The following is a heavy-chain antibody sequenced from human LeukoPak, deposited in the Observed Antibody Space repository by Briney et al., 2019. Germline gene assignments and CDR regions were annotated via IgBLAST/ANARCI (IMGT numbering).Heavy chain of an antibody. Sequence: AGGSLRLSCAASGYTVSSNYMTWVCQAPGKGLEWVSVIYSGGSTDYADSVKGRFTIARDNSRNTVHLQMNSLRVEDTAMYYCARVPYGGNSIDCWGQGTLVTVSS. CDR3: ARVPYGGNSIDC. D-gene: IGHD4-23*01. V-gene: IGHV3-66*01. CDR1: GYTVSSNY. J-gene: IGHJ4*02. CDR2: IYSGGST.